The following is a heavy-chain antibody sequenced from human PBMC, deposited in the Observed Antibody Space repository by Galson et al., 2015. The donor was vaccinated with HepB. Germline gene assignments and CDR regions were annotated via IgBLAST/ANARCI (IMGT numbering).Heavy chain of an antibody. CDR2: IDPNSGGT. CDR1: GYTFTDYY. Sequence: SVKVSCKASGYTFTDYYIHWVRQAPGKGPEWMAWIDPNSGGTNYSPRFQGRVTVTRDTSISTAYMEFSRLISDDTAVYYCARDMATGGYIWGTFDYWGQGALVTVSS. D-gene: IGHD2-8*02. CDR3: ARDMATGGYIWGTFDY. J-gene: IGHJ4*02. V-gene: IGHV1-2*02.